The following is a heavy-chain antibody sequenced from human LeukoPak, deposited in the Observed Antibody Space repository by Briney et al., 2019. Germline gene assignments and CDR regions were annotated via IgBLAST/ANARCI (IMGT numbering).Heavy chain of an antibody. CDR3: AKDRPNYYESNGHYYRRDGDS. D-gene: IGHD3-22*01. V-gene: IGHV3-23*01. CDR2: TSSGGDYT. CDR1: GFTFSIYA. J-gene: IGHJ5*01. Sequence: GGSLRLSCAASGFTFSIYAMSWVRQAPGKGLEWVSSTSSGGDYTYYAGSVEGRFTISRDNSKNTLYLQMNSLRAEDTATYYCAKDRPNYYESNGHYYRRDGDSWGQGTLVTVSS.